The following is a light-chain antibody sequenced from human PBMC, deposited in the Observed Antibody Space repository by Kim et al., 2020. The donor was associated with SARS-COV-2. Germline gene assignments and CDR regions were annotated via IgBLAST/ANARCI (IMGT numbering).Light chain of an antibody. CDR3: QAWDSSTVV. CDR1: KMGDKY. V-gene: IGLV3-1*01. CDR2: QDS. Sequence: VSPGQTASITCSGDKMGDKYVCWYQQKPGQSPVMVIYQDSKRPSGIPERFSGSNSGNTATLTISGTQAMDEADYYCQAWDSSTVVFGGGTQLTVL. J-gene: IGLJ2*01.